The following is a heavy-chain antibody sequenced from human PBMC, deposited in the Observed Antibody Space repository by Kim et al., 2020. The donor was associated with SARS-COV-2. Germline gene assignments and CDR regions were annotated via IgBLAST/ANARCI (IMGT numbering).Heavy chain of an antibody. J-gene: IGHJ6*02. CDR3: ARSDYGDYGLSLSYYYGMDV. CDR2: ISSSSSYI. Sequence: GGSLRLSCAASGFTFSSYSMNWVRQAPGKGLEWVSSISSSSSYIYYADSVKGRFTISRDNAKNSLYLQMNSLRAEDTAVYYCARSDYGDYGLSLSYYYGMDVWGQGTTVTVSS. D-gene: IGHD4-17*01. V-gene: IGHV3-21*01. CDR1: GFTFSSYS.